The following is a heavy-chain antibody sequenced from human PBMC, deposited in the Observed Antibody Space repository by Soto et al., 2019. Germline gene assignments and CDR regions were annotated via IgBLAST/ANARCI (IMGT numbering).Heavy chain of an antibody. J-gene: IGHJ4*02. CDR2: IYYSGST. V-gene: IGHV4-39*01. CDR1: GGSISSSSYY. D-gene: IGHD3-10*01. CDR3: ARLTFHSITMVRGVIDY. Sequence: QLQLQESGPGLVKPSETLSLTCTVSGGSISSSSYYWGWIRQPPGKGLEWIGSIYYSGSTYYNPSLKSRVTISVDTSKNQFSLKLSSVTAADTAVYYCARLTFHSITMVRGVIDYWGQGTLVTVSS.